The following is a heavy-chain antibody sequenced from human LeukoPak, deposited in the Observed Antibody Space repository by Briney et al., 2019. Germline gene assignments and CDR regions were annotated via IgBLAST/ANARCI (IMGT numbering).Heavy chain of an antibody. CDR2: IIPIFGTA. Sequence: SVKVSCKASGGTFSSYAISWVRQAPGQRLEWMGGIIPIFGTANYAQKFQGRVTITADESTSTAYMELSSLRSEDTAVYYCARDRFGDSPVSGSYYFDYWGQGTLVTVSS. J-gene: IGHJ4*02. V-gene: IGHV1-69*13. CDR1: GGTFSSYA. CDR3: ARDRFGDSPVSGSYYFDY. D-gene: IGHD1-26*01.